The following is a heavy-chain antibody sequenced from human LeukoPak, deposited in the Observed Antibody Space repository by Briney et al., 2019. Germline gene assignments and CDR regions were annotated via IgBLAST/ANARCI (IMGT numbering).Heavy chain of an antibody. Sequence: PGRSLRLSCAASGFTFSSYAMHWVRQAPGKGLEWVAVISYGGSNKYYADSVKGRFTISRDNSKNTLYLQMNSLRAEDTAVYYCASFDLHYYDSSGYYDHAFDIWGQGTMVTVSS. CDR3: ASFDLHYYDSSGYYDHAFDI. CDR1: GFTFSSYA. CDR2: ISYGGSNK. J-gene: IGHJ3*02. V-gene: IGHV3-30*04. D-gene: IGHD3-22*01.